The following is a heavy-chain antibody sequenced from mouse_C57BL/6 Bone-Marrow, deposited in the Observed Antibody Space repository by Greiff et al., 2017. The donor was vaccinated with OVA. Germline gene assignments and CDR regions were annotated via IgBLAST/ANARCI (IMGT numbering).Heavy chain of an antibody. J-gene: IGHJ2*01. CDR2: INPSNGGT. CDR3: ARSGTVVADFDY. Sequence: QVQLKQPGTELVKPGASVKLSCKASGYTFTSYWMHWVKQRPGQGLEWIGNINPSNGGTNYNEKFKSKATLTVDKSSSTAYMPLSSLTSEDSAVYYCARSGTVVADFDYWGQGTTLTVSS. V-gene: IGHV1-53*01. CDR1: GYTFTSYW. D-gene: IGHD1-1*01.